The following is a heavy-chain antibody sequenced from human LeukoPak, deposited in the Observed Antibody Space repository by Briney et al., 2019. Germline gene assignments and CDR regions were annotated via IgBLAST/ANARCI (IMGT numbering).Heavy chain of an antibody. CDR2: ISAYNGNT. V-gene: IGHV1-18*01. CDR3: ARGTSYYYDSSGYLIDY. CDR1: GYTFTSYG. Sequence: ASVKVSCKASGYTFTSYGISWVRQAPGQGLEWMGWISAYNGNTNYAQKFQGRVTMTRDTSISTAYMELSRLRSDDTAVYYCARGTSYYYDSSGYLIDYWGQGTLVTVSS. D-gene: IGHD3-22*01. J-gene: IGHJ4*02.